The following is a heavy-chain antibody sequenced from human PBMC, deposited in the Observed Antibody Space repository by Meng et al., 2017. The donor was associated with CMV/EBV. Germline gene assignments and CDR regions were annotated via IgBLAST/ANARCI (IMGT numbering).Heavy chain of an antibody. CDR1: GFTFSSYA. J-gene: IGHJ6*02. D-gene: IGHD6-13*01. V-gene: IGHV3-30-3*02. Sequence: GESLKISCAASGFTFSSYAMHWVRQAPGKGLEWVAVISYDGSNKYYADSVKGRFTISRDNAKNSLYLQMNSLRAEDTALYYCAKSLRIAAAGPDYGMDVWGQGTTVTVSS. CDR3: AKSLRIAAAGPDYGMDV. CDR2: ISYDGSNK.